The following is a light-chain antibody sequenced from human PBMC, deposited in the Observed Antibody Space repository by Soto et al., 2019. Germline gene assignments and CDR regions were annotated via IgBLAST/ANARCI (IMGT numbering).Light chain of an antibody. J-gene: IGKJ4*01. V-gene: IGKV3-15*01. Sequence: EIVMTQSPATLSVSPGERATLSCRASQSVSSTLPWYQQIPGQAPRLLIYGTSTRATGIPARFSGSGSGTEFTLTISSLHSEDFAFYYCQQYYQWPLTFGGGTKVEVK. CDR1: QSVSST. CDR2: GTS. CDR3: QQYYQWPLT.